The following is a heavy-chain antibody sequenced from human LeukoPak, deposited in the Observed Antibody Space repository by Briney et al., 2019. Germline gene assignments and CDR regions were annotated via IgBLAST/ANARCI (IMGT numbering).Heavy chain of an antibody. J-gene: IGHJ4*02. CDR2: ISAYNGNT. CDR3: SREIPNWCYLDS. D-gene: IGHD7-27*01. V-gene: IGHV1-18*01. CDR1: GYTFTSYG. Sequence: ASVKVSCKASGYTFTSYGISWVRQAPGLGLEWMGWISAYNGNTNYAQKLQGRVTMTTDTSTSTAYMQLRSLRSDDTAVYYCSREIPNWCYLDSWGQGTLITVSS.